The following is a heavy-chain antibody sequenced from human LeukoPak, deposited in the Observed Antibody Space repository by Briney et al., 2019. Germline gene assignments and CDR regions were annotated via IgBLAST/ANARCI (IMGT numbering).Heavy chain of an antibody. CDR1: GYSFTSYW. D-gene: IGHD3-16*02. Sequence: GESLEISCKGSGYSFTSYWIGWVRQMPGKGLEWMGIIYPGDSDTRYSPSFPGPVTISSPNSISTAYLQCSSLTAPAPAMYHPTRLPYIRDTPAAFSPCAQGSLVTVSS. CDR3: TRLPYIRDTPAAFSP. CDR2: IYPGDSDT. V-gene: IGHV5-51*01. J-gene: IGHJ5*02.